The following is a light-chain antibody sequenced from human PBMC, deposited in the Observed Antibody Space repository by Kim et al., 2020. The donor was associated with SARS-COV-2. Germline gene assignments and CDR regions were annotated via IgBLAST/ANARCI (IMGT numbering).Light chain of an antibody. CDR3: SVWDCSTVL. Sequence: SYELTQPPSVSVSPGQTSSITCSGDKVGSRHTSCYQQRLVLSPVLGIIQNVQRPSGIPEQFSGSKSGNTATLTISGTHTKDEADYYGSVWDCSTVLFGGG. V-gene: IGLV3-1*01. CDR2: QNV. CDR1: KVGSRH. J-gene: IGLJ2*01.